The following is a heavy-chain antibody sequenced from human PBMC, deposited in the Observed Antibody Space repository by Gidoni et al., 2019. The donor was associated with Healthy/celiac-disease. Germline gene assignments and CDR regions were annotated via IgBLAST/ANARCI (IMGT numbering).Heavy chain of an antibody. J-gene: IGHJ6*03. CDR2: INPSGGST. D-gene: IGHD5-12*01. CDR1: GYTFTSYY. CDR3: AREGVATAGYYYYYMDV. V-gene: IGHV1-46*03. Sequence: QVQLVQSGAEVKKPGASVKVSCKASGYTFTSYYMHWVRQAPGQGLEWMGIINPSGGSTSYAQKFQGRVTMTRDTSTSTVYMELSSLRSEDTAVYYCAREGVATAGYYYYYMDVWGKGTTVTVSS.